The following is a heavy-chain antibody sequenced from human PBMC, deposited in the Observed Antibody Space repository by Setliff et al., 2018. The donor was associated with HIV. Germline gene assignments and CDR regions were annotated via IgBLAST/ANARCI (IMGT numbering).Heavy chain of an antibody. CDR1: GGSISSHY. V-gene: IGHV4-59*11. CDR2: IYYSGST. D-gene: IGHD2-2*02. J-gene: IGHJ6*03. CDR3: ARDRLCSSTSCYSGGDYMDV. Sequence: SENLSLTCTVSGGSISSHYWSWIRQPPGKGLEWIGNIYYSGSTNYNPSLKSRVTISVDTSKNQFSLKLSSVTAADTAVYYCARDRLCSSTSCYSGGDYMDVWGKGTAVTVSS.